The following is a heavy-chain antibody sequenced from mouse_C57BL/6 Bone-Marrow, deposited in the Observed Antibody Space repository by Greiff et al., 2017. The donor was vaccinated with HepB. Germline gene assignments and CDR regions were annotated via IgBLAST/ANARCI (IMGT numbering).Heavy chain of an antibody. CDR3: ARGELSWFAY. CDR1: GYTFTDYN. V-gene: IGHV1-18*01. J-gene: IGHJ3*01. CDR2: INPNNGGT. Sequence: EVQLVESGPELVKPGASVKIPCKASGYTFTDYNMDWVKQSHGKSLEWIGDINPNNGGTIYNQKFKGKATLTVDKSSSTAYMELRSLTSEDTAVYYCARGELSWFAYWGQGTLVTVSA.